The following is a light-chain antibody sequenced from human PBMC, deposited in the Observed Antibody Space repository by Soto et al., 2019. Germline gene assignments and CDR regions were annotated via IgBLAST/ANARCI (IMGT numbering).Light chain of an antibody. CDR2: EVS. Sequence: QSALTQPPSASGSPGQSVTISCTGTSGDVGGYNFVSWYQQYPGKAPKLMIYEVSKRPSGVHDRFSGSKSGNTASLTVSGLQAEDEADYFCSSYAGSNSFVFGTGTKLTVL. CDR1: SGDVGGYNF. J-gene: IGLJ1*01. V-gene: IGLV2-8*01. CDR3: SSYAGSNSFV.